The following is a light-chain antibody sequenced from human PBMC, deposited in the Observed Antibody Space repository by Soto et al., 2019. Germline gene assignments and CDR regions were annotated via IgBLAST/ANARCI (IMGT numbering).Light chain of an antibody. CDR2: AAS. CDR3: QQLHGYPIT. V-gene: IGKV1-9*01. J-gene: IGKJ5*01. Sequence: ILLTQSPSSLSASVGDRVTITCRASQGIDTSLAWYQQKPGKAPKLLIYAASNFQSGVPSRFSGSGSGTHFTLTISSLQPADFATYYCQQLHGYPITFGQGTRLEIK. CDR1: QGIDTS.